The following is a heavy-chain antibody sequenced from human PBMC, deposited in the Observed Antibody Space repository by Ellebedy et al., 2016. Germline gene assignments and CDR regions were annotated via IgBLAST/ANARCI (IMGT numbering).Heavy chain of an antibody. CDR3: ARFLNKSESRSSLSPYYYGLDV. J-gene: IGHJ6*02. D-gene: IGHD3-10*01. CDR2: ISSRSSYT. Sequence: GGSLRLSXAASGFTFSDYYMSWIRQAPGKGLEWVSYISSRSSYTNYADSVKSRFTISGDKAKNSLYLQMNSLRAEDTAVYYCARFLNKSESRSSLSPYYYGLDVWGQGTTVTVSS. V-gene: IGHV3-11*03. CDR1: GFTFSDYY.